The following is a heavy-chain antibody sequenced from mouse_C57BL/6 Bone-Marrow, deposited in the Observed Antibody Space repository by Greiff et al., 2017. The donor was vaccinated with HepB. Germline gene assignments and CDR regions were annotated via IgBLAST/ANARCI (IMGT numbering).Heavy chain of an antibody. Sequence: EVQGVESGGGLVKPGGSLKLSCAASGFTFSDYGMHWVRQAPEKGLEWVAYISSGSSTIYYADTVKGRFTISRDNAKNNLFLQMTSLRSEDTAMYYCARPYYYGSSPLFDYWGQGTTLTVSS. CDR2: ISSGSSTI. J-gene: IGHJ2*01. CDR3: ARPYYYGSSPLFDY. CDR1: GFTFSDYG. V-gene: IGHV5-17*01. D-gene: IGHD1-1*01.